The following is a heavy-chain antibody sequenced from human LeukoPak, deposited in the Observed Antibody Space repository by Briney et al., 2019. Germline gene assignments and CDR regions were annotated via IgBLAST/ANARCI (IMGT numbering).Heavy chain of an antibody. CDR1: GYTLTELS. J-gene: IGHJ4*02. CDR3: ASTYDFWSGWIY. V-gene: IGHV1-24*01. CDR2: FDPEDGET. D-gene: IGHD3-3*01. Sequence: ASVKVSCKVSGYTLTELSMHWVRQAPGKGLEWMGGFDPEDGETIYAQKFQGRVTMTEDTSTDTAYMELSSLRSEDTAVYYCASTYDFWSGWIYWGQGTLVTVSS.